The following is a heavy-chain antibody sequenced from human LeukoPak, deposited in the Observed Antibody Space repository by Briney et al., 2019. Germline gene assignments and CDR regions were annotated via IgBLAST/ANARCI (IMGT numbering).Heavy chain of an antibody. Sequence: PSETLSLTCAVYGGSFSGYYWSWIRQPPGKGLEWIGEINHSGSTNYNPSLKSRVTISVDTSKNQFSLKLSSVTAADTAVYYCARGCRARARSTSCYTPIDYWGQGTLVTVSS. J-gene: IGHJ4*02. D-gene: IGHD2-2*02. CDR1: GGSFSGYY. CDR2: INHSGST. CDR3: ARGCRARARSTSCYTPIDY. V-gene: IGHV4-34*01.